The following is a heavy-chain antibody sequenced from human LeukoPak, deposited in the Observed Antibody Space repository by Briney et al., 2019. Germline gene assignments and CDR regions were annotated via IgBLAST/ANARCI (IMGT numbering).Heavy chain of an antibody. J-gene: IGHJ4*02. D-gene: IGHD3-22*01. CDR2: ISYDGSNK. V-gene: IGHV3-30-3*01. CDR1: GFTFSSHA. CDR3: ARDRDSRGYYYPY. Sequence: GGSLRLSCAASGFTFSSHAMHWVRQAPGKGLEWVAVISYDGSNKYYADSVKGRFTISRDNSKNTLYLQMNSLRAEDTAVYYCARDRDSRGYYYPYWGQGTLVTVSS.